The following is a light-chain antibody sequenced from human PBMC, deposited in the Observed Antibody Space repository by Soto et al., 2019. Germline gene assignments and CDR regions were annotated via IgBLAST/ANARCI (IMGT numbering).Light chain of an antibody. V-gene: IGKV3D-15*01. CDR3: QQYHNWPPWT. CDR2: GAS. Sequence: EIVMTQSAATLSVSPGERATLSCRASLSVSSTLAGYQQKPGLAPRLLIYGASTRTNGIPPRFSGSASGTDSTLTISSRNSEYVAFDYCQQYHNWPPWTFDQGTKVDI. CDR1: LSVSST. J-gene: IGKJ1*01.